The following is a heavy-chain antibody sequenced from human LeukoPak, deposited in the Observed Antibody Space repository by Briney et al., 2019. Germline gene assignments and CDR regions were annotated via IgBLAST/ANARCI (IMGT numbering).Heavy chain of an antibody. D-gene: IGHD5-18*01. CDR2: IYHSGST. J-gene: IGHJ4*02. V-gene: IGHV4-4*02. CDR3: ARVGSTAMAPPYYFDY. Sequence: SETLSLTCAVSGGSISSSNWWSWVRQPPGKGLEWIGEIYHSGSTYYNPSLKSRVTISVDTSKNQFSLKLSSVTAADTAVYYCARVGSTAMAPPYYFDYWGQGTLVTVSS. CDR1: GGSISSSNW.